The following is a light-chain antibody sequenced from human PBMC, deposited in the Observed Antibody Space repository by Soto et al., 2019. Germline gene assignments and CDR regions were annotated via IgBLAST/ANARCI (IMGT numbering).Light chain of an antibody. CDR1: QSVSNY. CDR3: QQRSSWPLLT. V-gene: IGKV3-11*01. J-gene: IGKJ4*01. Sequence: EIVLTQSPATLSLSPGERATLSCRASQSVSNYLAWFQQKPGQAPRLLIYDASNRATGIPARFSGSGSVTDFTLTICGLEPEDFAVYYCQQRSSWPLLTFGGGAKVEI. CDR2: DAS.